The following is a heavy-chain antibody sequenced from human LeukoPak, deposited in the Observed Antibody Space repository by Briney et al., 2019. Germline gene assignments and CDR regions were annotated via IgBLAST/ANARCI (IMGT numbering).Heavy chain of an antibody. CDR2: IWYDGSNK. CDR3: AKENTALDY. CDR1: GFTFRSYW. V-gene: IGHV3-33*06. Sequence: GGSLRLSXAASGFTFRSYWMHWVRQAPDKGLEWVAVIWYDGSNKYYADSVKGRFTISRDNSKNTLYLQMNSLRAEDTAVYYCAKENTALDYWGQGTLVTVSS. J-gene: IGHJ4*02. D-gene: IGHD5-18*01.